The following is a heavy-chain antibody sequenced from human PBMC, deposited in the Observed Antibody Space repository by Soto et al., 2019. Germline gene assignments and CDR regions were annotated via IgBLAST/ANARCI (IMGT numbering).Heavy chain of an antibody. D-gene: IGHD7-27*01. CDR3: AKGWGDY. CDR1: GFTFSNFA. Sequence: EVTLLESGGGLVQPGGSLRLSCVASGFTFSNFAMSWVRQAPGKGLEWVSGFSGSNTYYADSVKGRFTISRDNSKNALFLQMNSLRAEDTAIYYCAKGWGDYWGQGTLVTVSS. CDR2: FSGSNT. J-gene: IGHJ4*02. V-gene: IGHV3-23*01.